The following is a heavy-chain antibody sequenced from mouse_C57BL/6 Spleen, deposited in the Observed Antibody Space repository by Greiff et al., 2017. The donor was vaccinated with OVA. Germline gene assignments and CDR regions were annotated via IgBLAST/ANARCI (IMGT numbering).Heavy chain of an antibody. CDR3: ARSFDYEEYYFDY. CDR2: IYPRDGST. D-gene: IGHD2-4*01. CDR1: GYTFTDHT. V-gene: IGHV1-78*01. Sequence: QVQLQHSASSFFPPFSSFPLSCPVSGYTFTDHTIHWMKQRPEQGLEWIGYIYPRDGSTKYNEKFKGKATLTADKSSSTAYMQLNSLTSEDSAVYFCARSFDYEEYYFDYWGQGTTLTVSS. J-gene: IGHJ2*01.